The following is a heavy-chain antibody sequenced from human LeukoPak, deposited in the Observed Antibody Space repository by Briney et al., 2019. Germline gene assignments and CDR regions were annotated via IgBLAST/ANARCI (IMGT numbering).Heavy chain of an antibody. CDR1: GGSFSGDY. V-gene: IGHV4-34*01. CDR3: ASTLAAAKDY. Sequence: PSETLSLTCAVYGGSFSGDYWSWIRQPPGKGLEWIGEINHSGSTNYNPSLKSRVTISVDTSKNQFSLKLSSVTAADTAVYYCASTLAAAKDYWGQGTLVTVSS. J-gene: IGHJ4*02. D-gene: IGHD6-13*01. CDR2: INHSGST.